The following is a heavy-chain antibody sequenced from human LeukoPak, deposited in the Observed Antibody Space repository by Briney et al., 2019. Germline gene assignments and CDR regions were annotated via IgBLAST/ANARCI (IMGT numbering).Heavy chain of an antibody. Sequence: PSETLSLTCTVSGASVSGSPYYWSWIRQPPGKGLEWIGFIYYSGSTNYNPSLKSRVTISVDTSKNQFSLKLSSVTAADTAVYYCARRGTRGVWGSYDKYYYYYFFDVWGRGTTVTISS. D-gene: IGHD3-16*01. V-gene: IGHV4-61*01. J-gene: IGHJ6*04. CDR2: IYYSGST. CDR3: ARRGTRGVWGSYDKYYYYYFFDV. CDR1: GASVSGSPYY.